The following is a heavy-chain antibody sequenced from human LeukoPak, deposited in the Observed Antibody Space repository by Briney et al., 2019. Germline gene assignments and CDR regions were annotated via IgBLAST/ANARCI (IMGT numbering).Heavy chain of an antibody. V-gene: IGHV1-3*01. CDR1: GYTFTSYA. J-gene: IGHJ4*02. Sequence: ASVKVSCKASGYTFTSYAMHWVRQAPGQRLEWMGWINAGNSNTKYSQKFQGRVTTTEDTSTDTAYMELSSLRSEDTAVYYCATGGGPYGYFYYWGQGTLVTVSS. CDR2: INAGNSNT. D-gene: IGHD3-10*01. CDR3: ATGGGPYGYFYY.